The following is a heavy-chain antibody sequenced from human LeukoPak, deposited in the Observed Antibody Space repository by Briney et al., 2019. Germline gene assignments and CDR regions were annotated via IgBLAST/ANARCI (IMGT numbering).Heavy chain of an antibody. CDR1: GYTFTSYG. Sequence: ASVKVSCKASGYTFTSYGISWVRQAPGQGLDWMGWISAYNGNTNYAQKLQGRVTMTTDTSTSPAYMELRSLRSHDTAVYYCARVRPPSSSGREATCDYWGQGTLVTVSS. CDR2: ISAYNGNT. J-gene: IGHJ4*02. V-gene: IGHV1-18*01. CDR3: ARVRPPSSSGREATCDY. D-gene: IGHD6-19*01.